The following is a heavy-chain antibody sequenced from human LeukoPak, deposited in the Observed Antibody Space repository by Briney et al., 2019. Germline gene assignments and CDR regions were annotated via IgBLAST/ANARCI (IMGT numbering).Heavy chain of an antibody. V-gene: IGHV1-69*13. CDR3: ARELYYYDSSGHAGAFDI. CDR2: IIPIFGTA. Sequence: SVKVSCKASGGTFSSYAIGWVRQAPGQGLEWMGGIIPIFGTANYAQKFQGRVTITADESTSTAYMELSSLRSEDTAVYYCARELYYYDSSGHAGAFDIWGQGTMVTVSS. J-gene: IGHJ3*02. D-gene: IGHD3-22*01. CDR1: GGTFSSYA.